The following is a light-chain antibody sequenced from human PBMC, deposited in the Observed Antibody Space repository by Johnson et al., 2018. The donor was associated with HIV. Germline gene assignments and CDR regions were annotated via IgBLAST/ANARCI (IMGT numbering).Light chain of an antibody. V-gene: IGLV1-51*02. CDR1: SSNIGNNY. Sequence: QSVLTQPPSVSAAPGQKVTVSCSGSSSNIGNNYVSWYQQLQGTAPKLLIYENNKRPSGIPDRFSGSKSGTSATLGITGLQTGDEADYYCGTWDSSLSAGGVFGTGTKVTV. J-gene: IGLJ1*01. CDR3: GTWDSSLSAGGV. CDR2: ENN.